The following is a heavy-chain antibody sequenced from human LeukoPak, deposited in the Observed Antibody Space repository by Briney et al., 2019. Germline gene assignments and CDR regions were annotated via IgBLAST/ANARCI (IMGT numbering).Heavy chain of an antibody. CDR3: AKGGYYYDSSVDY. CDR2: ISGGGVST. J-gene: IGHJ4*02. D-gene: IGHD3-22*01. V-gene: IGHV3-23*01. CDR1: GFTFSTYV. Sequence: GGSLRLSCATSGFTFSTYVMSWVRQAPGKGLEWGSAISGGGVSTYYADSVKDRFTISRDNSKNTLYLQVNSLRAEDTAVYYRAKGGYYYDSSVDYWGQGTLVTVSS.